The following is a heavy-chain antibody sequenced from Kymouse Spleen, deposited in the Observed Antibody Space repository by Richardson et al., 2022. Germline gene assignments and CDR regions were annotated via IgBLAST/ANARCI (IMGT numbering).Heavy chain of an antibody. CDR2: IWYDGSNK. Sequence: QVQLVESGGGVVQPGRSLRLSCAASGFTFSSYGMHWVRQAPGKGLEWVAVIWYDGSNKYYADSVKGRFTISRDNSKNTLYLQMNSLRAEDTAVYYCAREGLDYYGSGSYYPFDYWGQGTLVTVSS. CDR3: AREGLDYYGSGSYYPFDY. J-gene: IGHJ4*02. CDR1: GFTFSSYG. D-gene: IGHD3-10*01. V-gene: IGHV3-33*01.